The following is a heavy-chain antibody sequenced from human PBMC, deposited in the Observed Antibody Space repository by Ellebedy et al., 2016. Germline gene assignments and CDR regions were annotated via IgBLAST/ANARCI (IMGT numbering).Heavy chain of an antibody. Sequence: GESLKISXTASEFSFSDYWMNWVRQAPGKGLEWVAIIKQDGSEKLYVDSVRGRFSISRDNAEKSLSLQMNTLRTEDTGVYYCARGRGWLIDYWGQGTLVTVSS. CDR3: ARGRGWLIDY. J-gene: IGHJ4*02. CDR1: EFSFSDYW. V-gene: IGHV3-7*04. D-gene: IGHD5-12*01. CDR2: IKQDGSEK.